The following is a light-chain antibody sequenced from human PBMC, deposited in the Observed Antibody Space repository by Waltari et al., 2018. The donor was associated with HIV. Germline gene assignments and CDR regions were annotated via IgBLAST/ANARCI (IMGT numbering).Light chain of an antibody. CDR1: IDVDIY. CDR3: QQSFSGVLHT. CDR2: SAS. V-gene: IGKV1-39*01. J-gene: IGKJ2*01. Sequence: DIRLTQSPSSLSASVGHKVSIVCSTPIDVDIYLNWYQQRSGEPPKLLISSASSLQSAVPSRFFGTGSGTDFTLGISNIQPEDFATYYCQQSFSGVLHTFGQGT.